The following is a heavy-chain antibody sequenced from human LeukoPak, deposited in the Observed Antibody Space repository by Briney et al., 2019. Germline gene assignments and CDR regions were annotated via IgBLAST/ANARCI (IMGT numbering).Heavy chain of an antibody. CDR1: GYTFTVYY. D-gene: IGHD6-13*01. CDR2: INPNSGGT. CDR3: ARGRPRIAAAGTDY. Sequence: GASVKVSCKASGYTFTVYYMHWVRQAPGQGLEWMGWINPNSGGTNYAQKFQGRVTMTRDTSISTAYMELSRLRSDDTAVYYCARGRPRIAAAGTDYWGQGTLVTVSS. V-gene: IGHV1-2*02. J-gene: IGHJ4*02.